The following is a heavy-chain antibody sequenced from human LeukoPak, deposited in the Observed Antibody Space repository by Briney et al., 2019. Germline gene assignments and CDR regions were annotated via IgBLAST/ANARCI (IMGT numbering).Heavy chain of an antibody. CDR3: TNLVYGSGSYLGSMDV. CDR1: GFTFSGSA. D-gene: IGHD3-10*01. J-gene: IGHJ6*03. Sequence: GGSLRLSCAASGFTFSGSAMHWVRQASGKGLEWVGRIRSKANSYATAYAASVKGRFTISRDDSKNTAYLQMNSLKTEDTAVYYCTNLVYGSGSYLGSMDVWGKGTTVTVSS. CDR2: IRSKANSYAT. V-gene: IGHV3-73*01.